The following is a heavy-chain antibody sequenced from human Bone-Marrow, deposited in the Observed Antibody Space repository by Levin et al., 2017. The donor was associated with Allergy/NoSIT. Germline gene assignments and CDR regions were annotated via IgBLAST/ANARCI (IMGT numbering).Heavy chain of an antibody. CDR3: AKSMADGGSNWFDP. J-gene: IGHJ5*02. CDR1: GGSISSYY. D-gene: IGHD4-23*01. CDR2: IYYSGST. Sequence: PSETLSLTCTVSGGSISSYYWSWIRQPPGKGLEWIGYIYYSGSTNYNPSLKSRVTISVDTSKNQFSLKLSSVTAADTAVYYCAKSMADGGSNWFDPWGQGTLVTVSS. V-gene: IGHV4-59*01.